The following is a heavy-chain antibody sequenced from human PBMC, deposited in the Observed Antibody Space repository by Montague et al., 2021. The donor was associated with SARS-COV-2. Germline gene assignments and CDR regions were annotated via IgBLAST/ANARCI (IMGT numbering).Heavy chain of an antibody. D-gene: IGHD5-18*01. V-gene: IGHV3-23*03. CDR2: IYSGDRGT. CDR3: AKGRYSAYVLDY. Sequence: SLRLSCAASGFTFNSYSMSWVRQSPGKGLDWVSVIYSGDRGTYYADAVKGRFTISRDNSKNTLYLQMHSLRAEDTAKYYCAKGRYSAYVLDYWGQGTQVTVSS. CDR1: GFTFNSYS. J-gene: IGHJ4*02.